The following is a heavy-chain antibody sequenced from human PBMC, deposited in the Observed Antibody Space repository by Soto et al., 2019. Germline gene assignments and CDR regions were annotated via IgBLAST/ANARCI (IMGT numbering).Heavy chain of an antibody. D-gene: IGHD6-6*01. CDR3: ARGESIGDV. CDR1: GYTLTSYG. Sequence: QVQLVQSGAEVKKPGASVKVSCKASGYTLTSYGISWVRQAPGQGLELMGWISGYNGKTNYAQKLKGRVTMTTDTSTSTAYMALRSLRSDDTPLYYCARGESIGDVWGQGTTVTVSS. J-gene: IGHJ6*02. V-gene: IGHV1-18*01. CDR2: ISGYNGKT.